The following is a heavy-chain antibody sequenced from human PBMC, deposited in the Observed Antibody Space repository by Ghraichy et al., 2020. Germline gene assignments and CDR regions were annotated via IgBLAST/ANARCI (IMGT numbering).Heavy chain of an antibody. V-gene: IGHV1-69*13. CDR2: IIPIFGTA. CDR1: GGTFSSYA. D-gene: IGHD3-22*01. CDR3: ARDRYYYDSSGSDGGWFDP. Sequence: SVKVSCKASGGTFSSYAISWVRQAPGQGLEWMGGIIPIFGTANYAQKFQGRVTITADESTSTAYMELSSLRSEDTAVYYSARDRYYYDSSGSDGGWFDPWGQGTLVTVSS. J-gene: IGHJ5*02.